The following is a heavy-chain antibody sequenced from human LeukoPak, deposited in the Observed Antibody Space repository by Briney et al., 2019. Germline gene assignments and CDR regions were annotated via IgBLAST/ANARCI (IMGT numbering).Heavy chain of an antibody. CDR3: ARDNGSWYYYMDV. Sequence: GGSLRLSCAASGFTFGSYAMHWVRQAPGKGLEWVALISYDGSNKYYADSVKGRFIISRDNSKNTLYLQMNSLRAEDTAVYYCARDNGSWYYYMDVWGKGTTVTISS. CDR1: GFTFGSYA. CDR2: ISYDGSNK. J-gene: IGHJ6*03. V-gene: IGHV3-30*03. D-gene: IGHD2-15*01.